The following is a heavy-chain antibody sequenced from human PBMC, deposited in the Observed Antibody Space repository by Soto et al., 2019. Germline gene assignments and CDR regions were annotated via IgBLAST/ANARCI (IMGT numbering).Heavy chain of an antibody. D-gene: IGHD3-9*01. V-gene: IGHV4-61*01. J-gene: IGHJ5*02. CDR2: IYYSGST. CDR3: ARGYFDWLLGNNWFDP. Sequence: SETLSLTCTVSGGSVSSGSYYWSWIRQPPGKGLEWIGYIYYSGSTNYNPSLKSRVTISVDTSKNQFSLKLSSVTAADTAVYYCARGYFDWLLGNNWFDPWGQGTLVTVSS. CDR1: GGSVSSGSYY.